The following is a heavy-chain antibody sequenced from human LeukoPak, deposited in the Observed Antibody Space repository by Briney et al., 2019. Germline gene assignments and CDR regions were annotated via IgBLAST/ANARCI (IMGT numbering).Heavy chain of an antibody. CDR2: ISGGGGAI. Sequence: GGSLRLSCAASGFIFSTYAMNWVRQAPGKGLEWVSGISGGGGAIYYADSVKGRFTISRDNSKNTLYLQMNSLRAEDMAVYYCAKDLSGIAVASDYWDQGTLVTVSS. V-gene: IGHV3-23*01. D-gene: IGHD6-19*01. CDR1: GFIFSTYA. J-gene: IGHJ4*02. CDR3: AKDLSGIAVASDY.